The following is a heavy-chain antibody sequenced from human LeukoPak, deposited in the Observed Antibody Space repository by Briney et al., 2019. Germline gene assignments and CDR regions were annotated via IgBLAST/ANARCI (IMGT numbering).Heavy chain of an antibody. J-gene: IGHJ4*02. CDR3: AKYIWLLWFGDYFDY. Sequence: GGSLRLSCAASGFTFSSYAMSWVRQAPGKGLEWVSAISGSGGSTYYADSVKGRFTISRDNSKNTLYLQMNSLRAEDTAVYYCAKYIWLLWFGDYFDYWGQGTLVTVSS. V-gene: IGHV3-23*01. CDR2: ISGSGGST. D-gene: IGHD3-10*01. CDR1: GFTFSSYA.